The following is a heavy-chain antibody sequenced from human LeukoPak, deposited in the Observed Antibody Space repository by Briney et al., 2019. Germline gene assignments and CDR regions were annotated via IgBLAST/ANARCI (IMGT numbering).Heavy chain of an antibody. CDR1: GYTFTSYG. V-gene: IGHV1-18*01. CDR2: ISVYNGHT. D-gene: IGHD1-26*01. Sequence: ASVKVSCKASGYTFTSYGISWVRQAPGQGLEWMGWISVYNGHTNYAQNLQGGVTMTTDTSTSTAYMELRNVRSDDTAVYYCARGGRWELPRPYAFDIWGQGTMVTVSS. CDR3: ARGGRWELPRPYAFDI. J-gene: IGHJ3*02.